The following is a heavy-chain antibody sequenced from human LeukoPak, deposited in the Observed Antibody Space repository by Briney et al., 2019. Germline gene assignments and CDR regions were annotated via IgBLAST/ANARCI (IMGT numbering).Heavy chain of an antibody. CDR1: GGSISAISGGPYY. CDR2: GHYSGNT. J-gene: IGHJ4*02. D-gene: IGHD2-21*02. CDR3: ARHGHHGDHDY. Sequence: SGTLSLTCTDSGGSISAISGGPYYWGWIRQPPGKGLEWIGSGHYSGNTYNPSLKSRVTISIDTSKNQFSLKVSSVTAADTAVYYCARHGHHGDHDYWGQGNLVTVSS. V-gene: IGHV4-39*01.